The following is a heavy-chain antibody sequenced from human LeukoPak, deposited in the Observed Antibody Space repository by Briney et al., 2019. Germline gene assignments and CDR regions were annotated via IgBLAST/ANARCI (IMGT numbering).Heavy chain of an antibody. Sequence: GGSLRLSCAASGFTFSSYGMHWVRQAPGKGLEWVAFIRYDGSNKYYADSVKGRFTISRDNSKNTLYLQMNSLRAEDTAVYYCATVVVPAASNFDYWGQGTLVSVSS. D-gene: IGHD2-2*01. CDR1: GFTFSSYG. CDR3: ATVVVPAASNFDY. V-gene: IGHV3-30*02. J-gene: IGHJ4*02. CDR2: IRYDGSNK.